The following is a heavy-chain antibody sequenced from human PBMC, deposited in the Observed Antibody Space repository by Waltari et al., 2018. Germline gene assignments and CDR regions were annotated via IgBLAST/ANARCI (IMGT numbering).Heavy chain of an antibody. CDR2: ISGSGGST. CDR1: GFNLSSYA. Sequence: EVQLLESGGGLVQPGGSLRLSCAASGFNLSSYAMSWVRQAPGKGLEWVSAISGSGGSTHYADSVKGRFTISRDNSKNTLYLQMNSLRAEDTAVYYCAKDGGYGYGSNWFGPWGQGTLVTVSS. CDR3: AKDGGYGYGSNWFGP. D-gene: IGHD5-18*01. J-gene: IGHJ5*02. V-gene: IGHV3-23*01.